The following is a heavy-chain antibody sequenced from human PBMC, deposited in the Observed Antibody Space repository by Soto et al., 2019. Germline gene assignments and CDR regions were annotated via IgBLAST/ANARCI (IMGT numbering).Heavy chain of an antibody. Sequence: PGESLKISCKGSGYSFTSYWIGWVRQMPGKGLEWMGIIYPGDSDTRYSPSFQGQVTISADKSISTAYLQWSSLKASDTAMYYCARDGENYYGSGSYYHYYYYGMDVWGQGTTVTVSS. D-gene: IGHD3-10*01. CDR1: GYSFTSYW. CDR2: IYPGDSDT. J-gene: IGHJ6*02. CDR3: ARDGENYYGSGSYYHYYYYGMDV. V-gene: IGHV5-51*01.